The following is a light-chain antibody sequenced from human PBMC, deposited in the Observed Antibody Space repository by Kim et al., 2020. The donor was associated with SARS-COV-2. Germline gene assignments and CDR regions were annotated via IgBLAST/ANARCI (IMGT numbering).Light chain of an antibody. V-gene: IGLV3-19*01. J-gene: IGLJ3*02. CDR3: NSRVISGNYWV. CDR2: GKN. CDR1: SLRRYY. Sequence: SSELTQDPAVSVALGQTVRITCQGDSLRRYYVRGYQQKSRQAPILVIYGKNDRPSGIPDRFSGSTSGDTASLTVTGAQAEDEAAYYCNSRVISGNYWV.